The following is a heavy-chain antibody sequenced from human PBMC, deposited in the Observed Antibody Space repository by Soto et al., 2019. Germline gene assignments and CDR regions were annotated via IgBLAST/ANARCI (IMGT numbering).Heavy chain of an antibody. CDR1: GFTFSSYA. V-gene: IGHV3-30-3*01. CDR2: ISYDGSNK. J-gene: IGHJ6*02. D-gene: IGHD3-22*01. CDR3: ARDRTLRNSSGYVYYYYGMDV. Sequence: PGGSLRLSCAASGFTFSSYAMHWVRQAPGKGLEWVAVISYDGSNKYYADSFKGRFTISRDNSKNTLYLQMNSLRAEDTAVYYCARDRTLRNSSGYVYYYYGMDVWGQGTTVTVSS.